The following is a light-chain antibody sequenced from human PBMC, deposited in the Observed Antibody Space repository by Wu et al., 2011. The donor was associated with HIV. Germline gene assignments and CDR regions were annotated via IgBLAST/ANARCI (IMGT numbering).Light chain of an antibody. J-gene: IGKJ5*01. CDR2: DAS. CDR1: QSVSGA. CDR3: QQHRNWPLT. V-gene: IGKV3-11*01. Sequence: LAPRETATLSCRASQSVSGALAWYQKRPGQSPRLLMYDASSRATGIPARFSGSGSATDFTLTISSLEPEDSATYYCQQHRNWPLTFGQGTRLDIK.